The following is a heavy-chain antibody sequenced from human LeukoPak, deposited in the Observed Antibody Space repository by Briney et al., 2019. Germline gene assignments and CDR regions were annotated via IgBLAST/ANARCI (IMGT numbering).Heavy chain of an antibody. J-gene: IGHJ4*02. D-gene: IGHD6-13*01. V-gene: IGHV4-34*01. CDR3: ARGSIAAAGNYGY. CDR1: GGSVSGYY. Sequence: SETLSLTCAVYGGSVSGYYWSWIRHPPGKGLEWIGEINHSGSTNYNPSLKSRVTISVDTSKNQFSLKLSSVTAADTAVYYCARGSIAAAGNYGYWGQGTLVTVSS. CDR2: INHSGST.